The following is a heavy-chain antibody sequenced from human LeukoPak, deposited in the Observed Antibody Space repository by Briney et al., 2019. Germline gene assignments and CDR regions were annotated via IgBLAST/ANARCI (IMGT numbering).Heavy chain of an antibody. CDR2: IYTSGST. CDR1: GGSFSGYY. CDR3: ARAGRYNPPDY. V-gene: IGHV4-59*10. D-gene: IGHD1-20*01. Sequence: PSETLSLTCAVYGGSFSGYYWSWIRQPAGKGLEWIGRIYTSGSTNYNPSLKSRVTMSVDTSKNQFSLKLSSVTAADTAVYYCARAGRYNPPDYWGQGTLVTVSS. J-gene: IGHJ4*02.